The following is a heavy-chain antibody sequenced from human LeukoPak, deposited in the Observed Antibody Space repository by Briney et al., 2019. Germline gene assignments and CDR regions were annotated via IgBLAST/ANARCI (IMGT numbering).Heavy chain of an antibody. J-gene: IGHJ4*02. CDR1: GYTFTNHG. D-gene: IGHD6-19*01. CDR2: ISATNGNT. V-gene: IGHV1-18*01. CDR3: AKGGTGWSRDY. Sequence: GASVKVSCKASGYTFTNHGISWLRQAPGQRLEWMGWISATNGNTYYAQIFQGRVTMTTDTSTSTAYMELRDLRSDDTAVYYCAKGGTGWSRDYWGQGTLVTVSS.